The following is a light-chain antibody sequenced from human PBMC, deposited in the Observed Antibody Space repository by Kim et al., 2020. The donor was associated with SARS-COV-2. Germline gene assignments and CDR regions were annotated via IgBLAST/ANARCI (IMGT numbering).Light chain of an antibody. V-gene: IGLV2-14*01. CDR3: SSYTSSSTSYV. CDR1: SSDVGGYNH. CDR2: DVS. J-gene: IGLJ1*01. Sequence: QSALTQPASVSGSPGQSITISCTGTSSDVGGYNHVSWYQQHPGKAPKLMIYDVSKRPSGVSNRFSGSKSGNTASLTISGLQAEDEADYYCSSYTSSSTSYVFGTGTKVTVL.